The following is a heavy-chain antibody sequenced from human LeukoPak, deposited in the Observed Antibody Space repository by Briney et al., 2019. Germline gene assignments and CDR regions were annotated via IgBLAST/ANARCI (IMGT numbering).Heavy chain of an antibody. CDR1: GYTFTGYY. D-gene: IGHD5-12*01. J-gene: IGHJ4*02. V-gene: IGHV1-2*02. CDR3: ARATYSGYDYENRLGE. CDR2: INPNSGGT. Sequence: ASVKVSCKASGYTFTGYYMHWVRQAPGQGLEWMGWINPNSGGTNYAQKFQGRVTMTRDTSTSTVYMELSSLRSEDTAVYYCARATYSGYDYENRLGEWGQRTLVTVSS.